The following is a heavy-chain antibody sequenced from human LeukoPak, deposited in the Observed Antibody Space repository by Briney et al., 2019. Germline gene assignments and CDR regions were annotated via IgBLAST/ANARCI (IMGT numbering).Heavy chain of an antibody. J-gene: IGHJ4*02. D-gene: IGHD4-17*01. CDR3: ARGRAVNY. V-gene: IGHV4-34*01. CDR1: GGSFSGYY. CDR2: INHSGST. Sequence: SETLSLTCAVYGGSFSGYYWSWIRQPPGKGLEWIGEINHSGSTNYNPSLKSRVTISVDTSKNQFSLKLSSVTAADTAVYYCARGRAVNYWGQGTLVTVSS.